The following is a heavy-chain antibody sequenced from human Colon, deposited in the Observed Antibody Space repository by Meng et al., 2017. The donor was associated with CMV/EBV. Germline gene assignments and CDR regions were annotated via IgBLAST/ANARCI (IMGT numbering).Heavy chain of an antibody. CDR3: AGIAYDYGDRHFAY. V-gene: IGHV3-30*02. J-gene: IGHJ4*02. D-gene: IGHD4-17*01. CDR1: GFSFRDFD. Sequence: GESLKISCSASGFSFRDFDMHWVRQAPGKGLEGVAFMRFDGSKTSLADSLEGRFTIARDNTKTSLYLQMDTLRAEDTAVYYCAGIAYDYGDRHFAYWGQGALVTVSS. CDR2: MRFDGSKT.